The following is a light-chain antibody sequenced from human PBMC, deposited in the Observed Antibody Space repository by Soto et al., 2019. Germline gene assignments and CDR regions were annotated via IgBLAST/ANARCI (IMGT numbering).Light chain of an antibody. Sequence: DIQMTPSPSTLSGSVGDRVTITCRASQTISSWLAWYQQKPGKAPKLLIYKASTLKSGVPSRFSGSGSGTEFTLTISSLQPDDFATYYRQHYNSYSEAFGQGTKVDI. J-gene: IGKJ1*01. CDR1: QTISSW. CDR2: KAS. CDR3: QHYNSYSEA. V-gene: IGKV1-5*03.